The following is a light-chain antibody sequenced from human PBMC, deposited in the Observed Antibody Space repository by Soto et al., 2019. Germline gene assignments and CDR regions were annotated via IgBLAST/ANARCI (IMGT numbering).Light chain of an antibody. Sequence: EIVLTQSPATLSLSPGERATLSCRASQSVSSYLAWYQQKPGQAPRLLIYDASNRATGIPARFSGSGSGTDFTLTIISLEPEDFEVYYCQQRSNWPTFGGGTKVEIK. CDR1: QSVSSY. CDR2: DAS. J-gene: IGKJ4*01. CDR3: QQRSNWPT. V-gene: IGKV3-11*01.